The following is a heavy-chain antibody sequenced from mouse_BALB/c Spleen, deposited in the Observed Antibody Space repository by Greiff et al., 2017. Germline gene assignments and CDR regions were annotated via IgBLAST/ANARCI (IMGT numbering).Heavy chain of an antibody. Sequence: EVQLQQSGTVLARPGASVKMSCKASGYTFTSYWMHWVKQRPGQGLEWIGAIYPGNSDTSYNQKFKGKAKLTAVTSTSTAYMELSSLTNEDSAVYYCTRGDYGSSYDYWGQGTTLTVAA. J-gene: IGHJ2*01. D-gene: IGHD1-1*01. CDR1: GYTFTSYW. V-gene: IGHV1-5*01. CDR3: TRGDYGSSYDY. CDR2: IYPGNSDT.